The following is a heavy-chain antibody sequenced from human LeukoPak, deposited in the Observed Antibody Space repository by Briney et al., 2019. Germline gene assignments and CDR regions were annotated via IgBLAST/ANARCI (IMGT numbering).Heavy chain of an antibody. CDR3: ARRYCTGGSCYSFAFDI. Sequence: PSETLSLTCAVSGGSISSSNWWSWVRQPPGKGLEWIGEIYHSGSTNYNPSLKSRVTISVDKSKNQFSLKLSSVTAADTAVYYCARRYCTGGSCYSFAFDIWGQGTTVTVSS. D-gene: IGHD2-15*01. CDR2: IYHSGST. J-gene: IGHJ3*02. V-gene: IGHV4-4*02. CDR1: GGSISSSNW.